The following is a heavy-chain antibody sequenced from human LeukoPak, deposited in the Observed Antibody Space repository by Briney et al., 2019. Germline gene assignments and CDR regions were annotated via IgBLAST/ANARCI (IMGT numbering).Heavy chain of an antibody. Sequence: PVKVSCKASGGTFSSYTISWVRQAPGQGLEWMGRIIPILGIANYAQKFQGRVTITADKSTSTAYMELSSLRSEDTAVYYCAREVVADPFDYWGQGTLVTVSS. V-gene: IGHV1-69*04. CDR2: IIPILGIA. J-gene: IGHJ4*02. CDR1: GGTFSSYT. D-gene: IGHD2-15*01. CDR3: AREVVADPFDY.